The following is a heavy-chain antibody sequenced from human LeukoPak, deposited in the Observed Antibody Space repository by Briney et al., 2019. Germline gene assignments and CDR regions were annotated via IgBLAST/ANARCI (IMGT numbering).Heavy chain of an antibody. J-gene: IGHJ3*02. Sequence: GGSLRLSCAASGFTFSSYWMSWVRQAPGKGLEWVANIKQDGSEKYYVDSVKGRFTISRDNAKNSLYLQMNSLRAEDTAVYYCARSPGYDSSGYDPDAFDIWGQGTMVTVSS. CDR2: IKQDGSEK. V-gene: IGHV3-7*01. D-gene: IGHD3-22*01. CDR1: GFTFSSYW. CDR3: ARSPGYDSSGYDPDAFDI.